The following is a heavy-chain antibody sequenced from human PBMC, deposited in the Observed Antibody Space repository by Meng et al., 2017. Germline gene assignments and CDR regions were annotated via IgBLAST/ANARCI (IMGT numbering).Heavy chain of an antibody. CDR2: ISAYNGNT. V-gene: IGHV1-18*01. D-gene: IGHD2-15*01. CDR1: GYTFTSYG. Sequence: ASVKVSCKASGYTFTSYGISWVRQAPGQGLEWMGWISAYNGNTNYAQKLQGRVTMTTDTSTSTAYMELRSLRAEDTAVYYCARDIVVVVAATRWFDPWGQGTLVTVSS. CDR3: ARDIVVVVAATRWFDP. J-gene: IGHJ5*02.